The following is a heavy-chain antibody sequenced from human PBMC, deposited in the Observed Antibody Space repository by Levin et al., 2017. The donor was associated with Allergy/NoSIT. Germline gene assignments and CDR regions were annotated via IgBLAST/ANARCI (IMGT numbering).Heavy chain of an antibody. CDR3: MRGEAASGRAGVY. V-gene: IGHV1-2*02. D-gene: IGHD6-13*01. CDR1: GYTFTNYF. CDR2: INPYSGDT. Sequence: ASVKVSCKTSGYTFTNYFIHWVRQGPGQGLEWVGWINPYSGDTDYAQKFLGRVTMTRDTSISTGYMELSRLRSDDTAVYYCMRGEAASGRAGVYWGQGTLVTVSS. J-gene: IGHJ4*02.